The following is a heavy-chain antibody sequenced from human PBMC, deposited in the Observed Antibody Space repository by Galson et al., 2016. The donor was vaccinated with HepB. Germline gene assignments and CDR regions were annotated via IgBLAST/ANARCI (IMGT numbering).Heavy chain of an antibody. V-gene: IGHV3-33*01. CDR2: IWYDGSNK. CDR3: ARNHGMVTKYYFDY. J-gene: IGHJ4*02. Sequence: SLRLSCAASGFILSSYGMRWVRQAPGKGLEWVAVIWYDGSNKYYADSVKGRLTISRGNSKNTLYLQMNNLRVEDTAVYYCARNHGMVTKYYFDYWGQGALVTVSS. CDR1: GFILSSYG. D-gene: IGHD3-3*01.